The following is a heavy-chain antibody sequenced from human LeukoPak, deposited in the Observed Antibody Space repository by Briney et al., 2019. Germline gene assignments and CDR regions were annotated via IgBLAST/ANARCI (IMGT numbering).Heavy chain of an antibody. J-gene: IGHJ4*02. CDR2: ITSSSSYI. CDR3: ARSGYSYALKNYFDY. D-gene: IGHD5-18*01. V-gene: IGHV3-21*01. Sequence: PGGSLRLSCTVSGFTVSSNSMSWVRQAPGKGLEWVSSITSSSSYIYYADSVKGRFTISRDNAKNSLYLQMNSLRAEDTAVYHCARSGYSYALKNYFDYWGQGTLVTVSS. CDR1: GFTVSSNS.